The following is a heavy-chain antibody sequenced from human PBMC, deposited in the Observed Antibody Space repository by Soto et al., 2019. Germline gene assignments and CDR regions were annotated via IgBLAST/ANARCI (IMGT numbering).Heavy chain of an antibody. CDR3: ARQASGYYYGWFDP. V-gene: IGHV4-39*01. CDR2: IFYSGGT. Sequence: SETLSLTCTVSGGSILDSAYYWAWIRQSPGKGLEWIGTIFYSGGTFYTPSLKSRVTMSEDTSNNQFSLKLSSVTAADTAVYYCARQASGYYYGWFDPWGQGTQVTVSS. J-gene: IGHJ5*02. D-gene: IGHD3-22*01. CDR1: GGSILDSAYY.